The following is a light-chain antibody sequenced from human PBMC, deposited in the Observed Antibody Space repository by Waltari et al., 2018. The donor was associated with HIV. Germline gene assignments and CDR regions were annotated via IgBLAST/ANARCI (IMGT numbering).Light chain of an antibody. J-gene: IGKJ1*01. Sequence: IVMTQSPDSLAVSLGERATINCKSSQSVLYSPNNKNYLAWYQQKPGQPPRLLIYWASTRESGVPDRFSGSGSGTDFTLTISSLQAEDVAVYYCQQYYSTPRTFGQGTKVEVK. CDR1: QSVLYSPNNKNY. CDR3: QQYYSTPRT. V-gene: IGKV4-1*01. CDR2: WAS.